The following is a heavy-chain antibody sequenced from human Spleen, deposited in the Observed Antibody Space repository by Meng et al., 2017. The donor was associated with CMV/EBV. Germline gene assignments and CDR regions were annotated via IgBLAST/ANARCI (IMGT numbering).Heavy chain of an antibody. V-gene: IGHV2-5*02. D-gene: IGHD4-11*01. CDR1: GFSLSTSGVG. Sequence: QITLKESGPTLVKPQQTLTLTCTFSGFSLSTSGVGVGWIRQPPGKALEWLALIYWDDDKRYSPSLKSRLTITKDTSKNQVVLTMTNMDPVDTATYYCAHRDVYSNYRWFDPWGQGTLVTVSS. CDR3: AHRDVYSNYRWFDP. CDR2: IYWDDDK. J-gene: IGHJ5*02.